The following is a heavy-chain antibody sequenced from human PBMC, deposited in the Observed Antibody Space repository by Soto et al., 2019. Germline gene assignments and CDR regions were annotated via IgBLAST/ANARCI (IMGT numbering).Heavy chain of an antibody. D-gene: IGHD5-12*01. CDR3: ARDGYNHFDY. J-gene: IGHJ4*02. V-gene: IGHV3-21*01. Sequence: GGSLRLSCAASGFTFNIYSMNWVRQAPGKGLEWVSSISAGSTYIYYADSVKGRFTVSRDNAKNSLFLQMNSLRAEDTAMYYCARDGYNHFDYWGQGILVTVSS. CDR1: GFTFNIYS. CDR2: ISAGSTYI.